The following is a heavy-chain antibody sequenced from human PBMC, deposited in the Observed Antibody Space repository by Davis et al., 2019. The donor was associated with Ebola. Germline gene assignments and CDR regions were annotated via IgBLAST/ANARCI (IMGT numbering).Heavy chain of an antibody. CDR1: GFTFSDYY. D-gene: IGHD3-10*01. Sequence: GESLKISCAASGFTFSDYYMSWIRQAPGKGLEWVSYISSSGSTIYYADSVKGRFTISRDNAKNSLYLQMNSLRAEDTAVYYCARVIRWFGELSCMDVWGKGTTVTVSS. CDR3: ARVIRWFGELSCMDV. CDR2: ISSSGSTI. V-gene: IGHV3-11*01. J-gene: IGHJ6*04.